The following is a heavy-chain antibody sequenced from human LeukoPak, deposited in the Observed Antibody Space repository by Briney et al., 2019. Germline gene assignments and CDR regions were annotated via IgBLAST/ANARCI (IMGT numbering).Heavy chain of an antibody. CDR3: ARSNWGYDY. J-gene: IGHJ4*02. Sequence: SETLSLTCAVYGGSFSGYYWSWIRQPPGKGLEWIGEINHSGSTNYNPSLKSRVTISVDTSKNQFSLKLSSVTAADTAVYYCARSNWGYDYWGQGTLATVSS. CDR2: INHSGST. D-gene: IGHD7-27*01. V-gene: IGHV4-34*01. CDR1: GGSFSGYY.